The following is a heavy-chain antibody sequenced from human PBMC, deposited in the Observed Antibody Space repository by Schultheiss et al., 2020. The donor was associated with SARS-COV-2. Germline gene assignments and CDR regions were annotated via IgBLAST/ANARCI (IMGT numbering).Heavy chain of an antibody. CDR3: AREPPYDYVWGGGMDV. J-gene: IGHJ6*02. V-gene: IGHV4-4*02. Sequence: SETLSLTCAVSGGSISSSNWWSWIRQPPGKGLEWIGSIYYSGSTYYNPSLKSRVTISVDTSKNQFSLKLSSVTAADTAVYYCAREPPYDYVWGGGMDVWGQGTTVTVSS. CDR2: IYYSGST. D-gene: IGHD3-16*01. CDR1: GGSISSSNW.